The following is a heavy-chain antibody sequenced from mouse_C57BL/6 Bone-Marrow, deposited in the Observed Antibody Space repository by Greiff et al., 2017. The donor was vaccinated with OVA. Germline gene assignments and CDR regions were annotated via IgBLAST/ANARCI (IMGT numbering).Heavy chain of an antibody. Sequence: VQLKESGAELVRPGASVKLSCTASGFNIKDDYMHWVKQRPEQGLEWIGWIDPENGDTEYASKFQGKATITADTSSNTAYLQLSSLTSENTAVNYWTWGWLPDYWGQGTTLTVSS. CDR2: IDPENGDT. CDR3: TWGWLPDY. V-gene: IGHV14-4*01. CDR1: GFNIKDDY. D-gene: IGHD2-3*01. J-gene: IGHJ2*01.